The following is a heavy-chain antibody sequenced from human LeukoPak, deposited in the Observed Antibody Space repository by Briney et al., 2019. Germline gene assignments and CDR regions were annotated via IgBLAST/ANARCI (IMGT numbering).Heavy chain of an antibody. CDR1: GASLISYY. CDR2: IYYNGSP. Sequence: SETLSLTCTVSGASLISYYWNWIRQPPGKGLEWIGYIYYNGSPNYNPSLKSRVTISVDTSKNQFSLKLSSVTAADTAVYYCARAGYNFATGYHFDYWGQGTLVTVSS. J-gene: IGHJ4*02. CDR3: ARAGYNFATGYHFDY. V-gene: IGHV4-59*01. D-gene: IGHD1-1*01.